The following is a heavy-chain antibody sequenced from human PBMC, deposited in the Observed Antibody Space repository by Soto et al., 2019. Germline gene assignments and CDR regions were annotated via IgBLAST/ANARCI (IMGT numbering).Heavy chain of an antibody. CDR2: ISDSGVST. CDR1: GFSFSSYA. V-gene: IGHV3-23*01. D-gene: IGHD7-27*01. Sequence: WGSLRLSCAASGFSFSSYAMSWVRQAPGKGLEWVSSISDSGVSTFYEDSVKVRLTISRDNSKNTLYLQMNSLRAEDTAVYYCAKDGVNWGWGGHGMHXWGQVTTLTVS. J-gene: IGHJ6*02. CDR3: AKDGVNWGWGGHGMHX.